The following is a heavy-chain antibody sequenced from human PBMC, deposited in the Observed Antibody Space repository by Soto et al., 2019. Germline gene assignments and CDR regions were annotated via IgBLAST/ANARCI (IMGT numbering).Heavy chain of an antibody. J-gene: IGHJ4*02. CDR3: ATDPGDYHSDYFDY. V-gene: IGHV3-23*01. D-gene: IGHD4-17*01. CDR2: ISGSGFST. Sequence: EVQLLESGGGLVQPGGSLRLSCAASGFTFSSYAMSWVRQAPGKGLEWVSAISGSGFSTYYADSVKGRFTVSRDTSKNTLFLKMNSLRDEDTDLYYCATDPGDYHSDYFDYWGQGTLVTVSS. CDR1: GFTFSSYA.